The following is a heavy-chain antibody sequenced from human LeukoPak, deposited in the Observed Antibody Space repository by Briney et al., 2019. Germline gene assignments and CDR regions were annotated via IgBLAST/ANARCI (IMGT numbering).Heavy chain of an antibody. V-gene: IGHV3-7*01. CDR1: GFAFSNYW. D-gene: IGHD3-10*01. CDR3: ARGVWFGESLGSGADY. Sequence: GGSLRLSCAASGFAFSNYWMNWLRQAPGKGLEWVANIKEDGGEKKYVDSVKGRFTISRDNAKNSLYLQMTSLRVEDTAVYYCARGVWFGESLGSGADYWGQGTLVTVSS. J-gene: IGHJ4*02. CDR2: IKEDGGEK.